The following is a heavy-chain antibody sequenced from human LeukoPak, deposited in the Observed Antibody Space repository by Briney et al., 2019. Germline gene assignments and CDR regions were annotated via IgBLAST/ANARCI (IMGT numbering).Heavy chain of an antibody. J-gene: IGHJ6*03. CDR3: ARGYSSGWTNYYYYYYMDV. CDR1: GGTFSSYA. Sequence: SVKVSCKASGGTFSSYAISWVRQAPGQGLEWIGGIIPIFGTANYAQKFQGRVTITADKSTSTAYMELSSLRSEDTAVYYCARGYSSGWTNYYYYYYMDVWGKGTTVTISS. V-gene: IGHV1-69*06. CDR2: IIPIFGTA. D-gene: IGHD6-19*01.